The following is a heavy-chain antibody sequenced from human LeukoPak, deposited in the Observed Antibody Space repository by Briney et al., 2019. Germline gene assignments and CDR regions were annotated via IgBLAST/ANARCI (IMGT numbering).Heavy chain of an antibody. V-gene: IGHV3-72*01. CDR3: SRSPAGNVLDY. D-gene: IGHD2-8*01. CDR1: GFTFSNYV. CDR2: IRNKANSYTT. Sequence: GGSLRLSCAASGFTFSNYVMSWVRQAPGKGLEWVGRIRNKANSYTTEYAASVKGRFTVSRDDSKNSLYLQLNSLKTEDTAVYYCSRSPAGNVLDYWGQGTLVTVSS. J-gene: IGHJ4*02.